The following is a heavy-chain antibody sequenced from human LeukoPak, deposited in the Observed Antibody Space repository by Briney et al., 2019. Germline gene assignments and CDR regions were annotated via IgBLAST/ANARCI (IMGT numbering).Heavy chain of an antibody. CDR3: ARPGMDWGAAFDY. J-gene: IGHJ4*02. CDR2: IIPILGIA. Sequence: GASVKVSCKASGGTFSSYAISWVRQAPGQGLEWMGRIIPILGIANYAQKFQGRVTITADKSTSTAYMELSSLRSEDTAVYYCARPGMDWGAAFDYWGQGTLVTVSS. CDR1: GGTFSSYA. V-gene: IGHV1-69*04. D-gene: IGHD3/OR15-3a*01.